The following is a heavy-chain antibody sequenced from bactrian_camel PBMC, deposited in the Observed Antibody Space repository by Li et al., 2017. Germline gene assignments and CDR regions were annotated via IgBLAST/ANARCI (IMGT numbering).Heavy chain of an antibody. V-gene: IGHV3S54*01. CDR2: ITTGGSST. CDR1: ADALMY. J-gene: IGHJ4*01. CDR3: GEFGVGSLD. D-gene: IGHD1*01. Sequence: HVQLVESGGGSAQVGGSLRLSCSASADALMYMAWFRQAPGQKREAVAAITTGGSSTMYHDSVKGRFTISRDNAKNTLYLQMNSLKTEDTAVYYCGEFGVGSLDWGQGTQVTVS.